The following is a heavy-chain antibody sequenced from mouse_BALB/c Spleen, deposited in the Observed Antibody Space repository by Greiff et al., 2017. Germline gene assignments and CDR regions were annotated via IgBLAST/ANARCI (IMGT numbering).Heavy chain of an antibody. J-gene: IGHJ4*01. CDR1: GFTFSDYY. D-gene: IGHD2-10*02. V-gene: IGHV5-4*02. Sequence: EVKLEESGGGLVKPGGSLKLSCAASGFTFSDYYMYWVRQTPEKRLEWVATISDGGSYTYYPDSVKGRFTISRDNAKNNLYLQMSSLKSEDTAMYYCARSPYDYDGMDYWGQGTSVTVSS. CDR2: ISDGGSYT. CDR3: ARSPYDYDGMDY.